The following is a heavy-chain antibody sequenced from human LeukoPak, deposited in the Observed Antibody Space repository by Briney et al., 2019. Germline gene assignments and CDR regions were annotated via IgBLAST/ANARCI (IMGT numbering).Heavy chain of an antibody. Sequence: SETLSLTCAVSGVSISSYYWSWVRQPPGKGLEWVGDIYYSGSTNYNPSPTSRVTISVDTSKKKFSLKLISVTAADTPAYYCAGGWMSNLFHYWGQKPLVTVSS. J-gene: IGHJ4*02. CDR1: GVSISSYY. V-gene: IGHV4-59*08. CDR2: IYYSGST. CDR3: AGGWMSNLFHY. D-gene: IGHD5-12*01.